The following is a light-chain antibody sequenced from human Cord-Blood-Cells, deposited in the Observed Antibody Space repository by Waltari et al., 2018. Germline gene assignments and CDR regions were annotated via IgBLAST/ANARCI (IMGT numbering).Light chain of an antibody. CDR2: EVS. Sequence: QSALTQPPSVSGSPGQSVTISCTGTSSDVGSYNRVSWYQQPPGTAPKLMIYEVSKRPSGVPDRFSGSKSGNTASLTISGIQAEDEADYYCSSYTSSSTVVFGGGTKLTVL. CDR3: SSYTSSSTVV. V-gene: IGLV2-18*02. CDR1: SSDVGSYNR. J-gene: IGLJ2*01.